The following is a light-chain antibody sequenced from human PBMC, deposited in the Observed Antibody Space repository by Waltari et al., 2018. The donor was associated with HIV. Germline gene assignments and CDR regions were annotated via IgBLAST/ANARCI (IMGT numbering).Light chain of an antibody. CDR2: RDN. Sequence: SYEVTQALSVSVALGQTARITCGGKNIGGKNVHWYQQKPGQAPVLLIFRDNNRPSGIPERFSGSNSGNTATLTISRAQGGDEADYYCQLWHGSTMLFGGGTKLTVL. CDR1: NIGGKN. CDR3: QLWHGSTML. J-gene: IGLJ2*01. V-gene: IGLV3-9*01.